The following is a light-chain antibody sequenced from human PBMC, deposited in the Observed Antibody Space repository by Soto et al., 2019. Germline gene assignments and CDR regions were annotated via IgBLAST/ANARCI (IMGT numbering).Light chain of an antibody. Sequence: DIQMTQSPSSVSASVGDRVTITCRASQGISSWLAWYQQKPGKAPNLLIYAASTLESXVPSRFSGSGSGTDFTLTISSLQLEDFATYYCQQNYSTPLAFGGGTKVDIK. CDR2: AAS. J-gene: IGKJ4*01. V-gene: IGKV1-12*01. CDR1: QGISSW. CDR3: QQNYSTPLA.